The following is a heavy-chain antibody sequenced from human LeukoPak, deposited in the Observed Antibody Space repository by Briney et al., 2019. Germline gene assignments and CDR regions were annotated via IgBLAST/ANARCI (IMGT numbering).Heavy chain of an antibody. Sequence: SETLSLTCTVSGGSISSYYWSWIRQPPGKGLEWIGYIYNSGSTNYNPSLKSRVTISVGTSKNQFSLKVSSVTAADTAVYYCARIRVELRAPDYWGQGTLVTVSS. J-gene: IGHJ4*02. D-gene: IGHD1-7*01. V-gene: IGHV4-59*01. CDR2: IYNSGST. CDR1: GGSISSYY. CDR3: ARIRVELRAPDY.